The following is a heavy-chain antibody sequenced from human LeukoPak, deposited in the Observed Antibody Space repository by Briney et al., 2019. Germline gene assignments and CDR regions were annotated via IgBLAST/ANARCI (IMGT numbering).Heavy chain of an antibody. CDR3: TTDVITMVRGNNYYFDY. CDR2: IKSKTDGGTT. CDR1: GFTFSNAW. J-gene: IGHJ4*02. Sequence: PGGSLRLSCAASGFTFSNAWMSWVRQAPGKGLEWVGRIKSKTDGGTTDYAAPVKGRFTISRDDSKNTLYLQMNSLKTEDTAVYYCTTDVITMVRGNNYYFDYWGQGTLVTVSS. D-gene: IGHD3-10*01. V-gene: IGHV3-15*01.